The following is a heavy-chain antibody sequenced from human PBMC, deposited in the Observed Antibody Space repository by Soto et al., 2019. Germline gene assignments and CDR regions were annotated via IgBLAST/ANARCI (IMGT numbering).Heavy chain of an antibody. Sequence: QLQLQESGSGLVKPSQTLSLTCAVSGGSISSGGYSWSWIRQPPGKGLEWIAYIYHSGSTYYNPSLKSRVTISVDRSKNQFSLKLSSVTAADTAVYYCASSHAGAHITAAVHWGQGTLVTVSS. CDR1: GGSISSGGYS. J-gene: IGHJ4*02. D-gene: IGHD6-13*01. CDR2: IYHSGST. CDR3: ASSHAGAHITAAVH. V-gene: IGHV4-30-2*01.